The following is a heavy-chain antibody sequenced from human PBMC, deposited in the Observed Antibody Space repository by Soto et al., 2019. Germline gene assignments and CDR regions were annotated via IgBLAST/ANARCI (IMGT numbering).Heavy chain of an antibody. CDR1: GFTISSHW. J-gene: IGHJ5*02. D-gene: IGHD1-26*01. CDR3: VRSEGGTYCCFDP. V-gene: IGHV3-74*01. Sequence: EVQLVESGGGLVQPGGSLRLSCAASGFTISSHWMHWVRQAPGKGLVWVSRINSDESSTSYADSVKGRFIISRDNAKITLYLQMTSLRAEDTAVYYGVRSEGGTYCCFDPWGQGAMVTFAS. CDR2: INSDESST.